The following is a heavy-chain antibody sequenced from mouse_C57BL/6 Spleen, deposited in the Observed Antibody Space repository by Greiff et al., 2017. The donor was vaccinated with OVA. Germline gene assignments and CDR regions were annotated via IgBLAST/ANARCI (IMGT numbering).Heavy chain of an antibody. D-gene: IGHD2-3*01. CDR1: GYTFTSYD. Sequence: VQLQQSGPELVKPGASVKLSCKASGYTFTSYDINWVQQRPGQGLEWIGWIYPRDGSTKYNEQFKGKATWTVDTSSSTAYMELHSLTSEDSAVYFCARVPRYDGYYVYYAMDDWGQGTSVTVSS. V-gene: IGHV1-85*01. J-gene: IGHJ4*01. CDR3: ARVPRYDGYYVYYAMDD. CDR2: IYPRDGST.